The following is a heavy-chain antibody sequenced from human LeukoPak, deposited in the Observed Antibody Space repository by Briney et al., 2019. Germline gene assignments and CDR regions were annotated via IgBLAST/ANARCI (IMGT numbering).Heavy chain of an antibody. V-gene: IGHV3-23*01. CDR1: EFTFSRNV. CDR2: ISGSGGST. D-gene: IGHD3-10*01. Sequence: GGSLRLSCTDSEFTFSRNVMSWVRQAPGKGLEWVSAISGSGGSTYYADSVKGRFTISRDNSKNTLYLQMNSLRAEDTAVYYCAKLHYGSGSLGDYWGQGTLVTVSS. CDR3: AKLHYGSGSLGDY. J-gene: IGHJ4*02.